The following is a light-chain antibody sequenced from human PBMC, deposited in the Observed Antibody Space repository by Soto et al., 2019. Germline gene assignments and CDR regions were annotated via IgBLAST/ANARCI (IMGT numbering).Light chain of an antibody. Sequence: DIQMTQSPSSLSASVGDRVTITCRASQTISSYLNWYQQKPGKAPKLLIYSASSLQSGVPSRFSGSGSGTDFTLTVSSLQPEDFATYYCQQSYITPWTFGQGTKVEIK. J-gene: IGKJ1*01. CDR3: QQSYITPWT. V-gene: IGKV1-39*01. CDR1: QTISSY. CDR2: SAS.